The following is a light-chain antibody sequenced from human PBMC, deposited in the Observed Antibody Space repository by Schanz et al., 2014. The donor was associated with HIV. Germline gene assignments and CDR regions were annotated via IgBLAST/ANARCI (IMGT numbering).Light chain of an antibody. CDR1: SSDVGAYKY. J-gene: IGLJ2*01. CDR2: EVS. CDR3: QSFDRSLGRVV. Sequence: QSVLTQPPSASGSPGQSVTISCTGTSSDVGAYKYVSWYQQHPGKAPKLMIFEVSERPSGVPDRFSGSKSGNTASLTVSGLQAEDEADYYCQSFDRSLGRVVFGGGTKLTVL. V-gene: IGLV2-8*01.